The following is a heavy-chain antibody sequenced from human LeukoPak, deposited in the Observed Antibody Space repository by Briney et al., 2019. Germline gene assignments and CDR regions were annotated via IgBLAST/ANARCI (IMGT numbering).Heavy chain of an antibody. Sequence: SVKVSCKASGGTFSSYAISWVRQAPGQGLEWMGRIIPILGIANYAQKFQGRVTITADKSTSTAYMELSSLRSEDTAVYYCATNARQWELPYDYWGQGTLVTVSS. CDR1: GGTFSSYA. CDR2: IIPILGIA. D-gene: IGHD1-26*01. V-gene: IGHV1-69*04. CDR3: ATNARQWELPYDY. J-gene: IGHJ4*02.